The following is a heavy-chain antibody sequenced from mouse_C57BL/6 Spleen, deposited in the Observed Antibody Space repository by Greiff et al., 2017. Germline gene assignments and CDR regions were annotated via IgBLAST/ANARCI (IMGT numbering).Heavy chain of an antibody. V-gene: IGHV1-19*01. CDR1: GYTFTDYY. CDR3: AAPSYYYCSSYYYAMDY. D-gene: IGHD1-1*01. CDR2: INPYNGGT. Sequence: EVQLQESGPVLVKPGASVKMSCKASGYTFTDYYMNWVKQSHGKSLEWIGVINPYNGGTSYNQKFKGQATLTVDKSSSTAYMELNSLTSENSAVYYCAAPSYYYCSSYYYAMDYWGQGTSVTVSS. J-gene: IGHJ4*01.